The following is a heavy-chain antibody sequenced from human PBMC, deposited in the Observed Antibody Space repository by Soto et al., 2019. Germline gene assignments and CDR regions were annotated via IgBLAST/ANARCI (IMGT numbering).Heavy chain of an antibody. V-gene: IGHV3-23*01. J-gene: IGHJ3*01. CDR2: ISGSTATI. CDR1: GFSVSSYA. CDR3: AKGRKGYHDSNGAPWTFDA. D-gene: IGHD3-22*01. Sequence: EVQLLESGGGLVQPGGSLRLSCTASGFSVSSYAMSWVRQAPGKGLEWVSVISGSTATIHYADSVKGRFTISRDNSNNTLYLQMNSLRAEDTAVYYCAKGRKGYHDSNGAPWTFDAWGQGPMVTVSP.